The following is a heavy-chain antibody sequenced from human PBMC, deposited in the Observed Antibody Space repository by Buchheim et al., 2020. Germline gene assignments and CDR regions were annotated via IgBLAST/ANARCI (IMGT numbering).Heavy chain of an antibody. CDR2: IWYDGSNK. V-gene: IGHV3-33*01. D-gene: IGHD3-9*01. Sequence: QVQLVESGGGVVQPGRSLRLSCAASGFTFSSYGMHWVRQAPGKGLEWVAVIWYDGSNKYYADSVKGRFTISRDNAKNSLYLQMNSLRAEDTAVYYCARDVNILTGPMPPKTFDYWGQGTL. CDR1: GFTFSSYG. CDR3: ARDVNILTGPMPPKTFDY. J-gene: IGHJ4*02.